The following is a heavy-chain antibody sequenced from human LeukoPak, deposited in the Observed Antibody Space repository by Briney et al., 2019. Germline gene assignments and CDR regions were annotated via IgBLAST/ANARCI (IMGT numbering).Heavy chain of an antibody. D-gene: IGHD1-14*01. CDR2: ISHDGSSN. CDR3: ARENGGNLRYFDF. Sequence: GTSLRLSCAASGFIFSHYAMHWVRQAPGRGLEWLDVISHDGSSNNYAESVKGRFAIFRDNSKNTLYLQMNSLTVEDTAVYYCARENGGNLRYFDFWGQGTLVTIFS. CDR1: GFIFSHYA. V-gene: IGHV3-30*09. J-gene: IGHJ4*02.